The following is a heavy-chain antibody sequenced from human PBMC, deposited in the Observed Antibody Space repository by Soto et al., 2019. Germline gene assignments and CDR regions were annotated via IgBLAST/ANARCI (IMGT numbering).Heavy chain of an antibody. CDR3: ARVGGFGATTIDY. J-gene: IGHJ4*02. CDR1: GGSFSPNG. Sequence: SETLSLTCTVSGGSFSPNGWSWIRQPPGKGLEWVGYIYYGGTTSYNPSLQSRVTISLESSKIQFSLKLSSVTAAYSAVYYCARVGGFGATTIDYWGQGTLVTVSS. CDR2: IYYGGTT. V-gene: IGHV4-59*08. D-gene: IGHD3-10*01.